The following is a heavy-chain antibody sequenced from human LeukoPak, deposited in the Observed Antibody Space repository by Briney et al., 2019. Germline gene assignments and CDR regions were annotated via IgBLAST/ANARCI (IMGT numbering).Heavy chain of an antibody. CDR2: ISGSGGST. J-gene: IGHJ4*02. D-gene: IGHD3-9*01. V-gene: IGHV3-23*01. CDR3: AKDVRYFDWLIFDY. Sequence: GGSLRLACAASGFAFSSYAMRSGRRAPGKGLEWVSAISGSGGSTYYADSVKGRFTISRDNSKNTLYLQMNSLRAEDTAVYYCAKDVRYFDWLIFDYWGQGTLVTVSS. CDR1: GFAFSSYA.